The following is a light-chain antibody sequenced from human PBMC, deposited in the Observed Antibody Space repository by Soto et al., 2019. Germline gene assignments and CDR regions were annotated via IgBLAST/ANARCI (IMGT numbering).Light chain of an antibody. Sequence: QSALTQPASVSGSPGQSITFSCTGTTSFVGSYNRVSWYQVHPGKAPKLIISEVTKRPSGVPDRFSGSKSGNTASLTVSGLQPEDEADYYCSSYADSKNFYVLFGGGTQLTVL. V-gene: IGLV2-23*02. J-gene: IGLJ2*01. CDR3: SSYADSKNFYVL. CDR1: TSFVGSYNR. CDR2: EVT.